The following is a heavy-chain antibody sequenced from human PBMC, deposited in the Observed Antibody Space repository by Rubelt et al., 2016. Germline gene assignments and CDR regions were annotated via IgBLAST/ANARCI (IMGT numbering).Heavy chain of an antibody. CDR3: ATRRLPAARGPFDY. CDR1: GGSISSYY. CDR2: IYYSGST. V-gene: IGHV4-59*01. J-gene: IGHJ4*02. Sequence: QVQLQESGPGLVKPSETLSLTCTVSGGSISSYYWSWIRQPPGKGLEWIGYIYYSGSTNYNPSLKSRVTISVETSKNQFSRKLSSVTAADTAVYYRATRRLPAARGPFDYWGQGTLVTVSS. D-gene: IGHD2-2*01.